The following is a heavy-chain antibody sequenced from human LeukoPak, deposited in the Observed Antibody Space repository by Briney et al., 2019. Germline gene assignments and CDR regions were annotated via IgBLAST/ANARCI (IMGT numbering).Heavy chain of an antibody. CDR1: GGSISSYY. Sequence: SETLSLTCTVSGGSISSYYWSWIRQPAGKGLEWIGRIYTSGSTNYNPSLKSRVTMSVDTSKNQFSLKLSSVTAADTAVYYCARAIAARNYYYYMDVWGKGTTVTVSS. CDR3: ARAIAARNYYYYMDV. D-gene: IGHD6-6*01. CDR2: IYTSGST. J-gene: IGHJ6*03. V-gene: IGHV4-4*07.